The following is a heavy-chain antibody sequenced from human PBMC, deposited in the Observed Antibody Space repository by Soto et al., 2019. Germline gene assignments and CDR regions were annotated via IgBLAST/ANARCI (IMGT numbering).Heavy chain of an antibody. CDR2: IKQDGSEK. CDR1: GFTFSSYW. CDR3: ARDELNFRRSSGWLSYYYYYMDV. V-gene: IGHV3-7*01. J-gene: IGHJ6*03. Sequence: EVQLVESGGGLVQPGGSLRLSCAASGFTFSSYWMSWVRQAPGKGLEWVANIKQDGSEKYYVDSVKGRFTISRDNAKNSLYLQMNSLRAEDTAVYYCARDELNFRRSSGWLSYYYYYMDVWGKGTTVTVSS. D-gene: IGHD6-19*01.